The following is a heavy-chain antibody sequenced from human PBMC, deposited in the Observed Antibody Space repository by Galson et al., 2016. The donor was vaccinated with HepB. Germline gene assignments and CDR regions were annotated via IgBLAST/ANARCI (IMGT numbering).Heavy chain of an antibody. V-gene: IGHV3-74*01. CDR1: GLPFSAYW. CDR2: ISNDGSRA. D-gene: IGHD1-26*01. Sequence: LRLSCAVSGLPFSAYWLHWVRQAPGKGLEWVARISNDGSRAAYADSVKGRFTISRDNSKNTLYLLLNSLRAEDTSLYYCASRWDSFDVWGQGTMVTVSS. J-gene: IGHJ3*01. CDR3: ASRWDSFDV.